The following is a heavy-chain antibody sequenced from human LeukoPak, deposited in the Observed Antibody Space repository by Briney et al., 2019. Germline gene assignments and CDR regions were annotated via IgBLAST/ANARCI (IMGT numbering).Heavy chain of an antibody. J-gene: IGHJ4*02. CDR2: ISLTGRT. CDR1: GGSISSTNW. CDR3: ARVDSGAYNFES. V-gene: IGHV4-4*02. D-gene: IGHD3-22*01. Sequence: SETLSLTCGVSGGSISSTNWWSWVRQPPGQGLEWIGEISLTGRTNYNPSLNSRVTMSLDESKNQFSLRLSSVTAADTAVYYCARVDSGAYNFESWGQGTLVTVSS.